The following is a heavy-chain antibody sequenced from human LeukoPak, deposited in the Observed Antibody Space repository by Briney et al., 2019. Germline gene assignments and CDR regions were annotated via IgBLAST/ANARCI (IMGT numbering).Heavy chain of an antibody. J-gene: IGHJ4*02. Sequence: GGSLRLSCAASGFTFSSYTMNWVRQAPGKGLQWVSSISSGSRYIFYADSLKGRFTISRDNAKNSLYLQMTSLRAEDTAVYHCARDHGTVAGRWVTDSDYWGQGTLVTVSS. CDR2: ISSGSRYI. CDR3: ARDHGTVAGRWVTDSDY. CDR1: GFTFSSYT. V-gene: IGHV3-21*01. D-gene: IGHD6-19*01.